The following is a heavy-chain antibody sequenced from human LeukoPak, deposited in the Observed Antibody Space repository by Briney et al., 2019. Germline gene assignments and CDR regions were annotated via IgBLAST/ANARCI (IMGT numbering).Heavy chain of an antibody. V-gene: IGHV4-30-4*01. D-gene: IGHD3-22*01. CDR2: IYYSGST. CDR3: ARVVYYYDSSGLLDY. Sequence: SETLSLTCTVSGGSISSGDYYWSWIRQPPGKGLEWLGYIYYSGSTYYNPSLKSRVTISVDTSKNQFSLKLSSVTAADTAVYYCARVVYYYDSSGLLDYWGQGTLVTVSS. CDR1: GGSISSGDYY. J-gene: IGHJ4*02.